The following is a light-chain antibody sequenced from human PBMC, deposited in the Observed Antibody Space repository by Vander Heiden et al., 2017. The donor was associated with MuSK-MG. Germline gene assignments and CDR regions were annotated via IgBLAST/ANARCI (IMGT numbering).Light chain of an antibody. CDR1: QSVSSSY. CDR3: TQYGRATWT. CDR2: GAS. Sequence: IVLTQSPGTLSLSPGERATPSCRASQSVSSSYLAWYQQKPGQATRRLSYGASSRATGIPDRFSGRGSGTDFTLKISRLETEDVAVYDCTQYGRATWTLGQGTKVEIK. J-gene: IGKJ1*01. V-gene: IGKV3-20*01.